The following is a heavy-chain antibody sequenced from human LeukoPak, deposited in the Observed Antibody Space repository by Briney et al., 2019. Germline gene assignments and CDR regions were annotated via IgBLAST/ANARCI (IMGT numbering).Heavy chain of an antibody. CDR2: IYSGGST. V-gene: IGHV3-53*01. D-gene: IGHD3-10*01. CDR1: GFTFSSYS. Sequence: GGSLRLSCAASGFTFSSYSMNWVRQAPGKGLEWVSVIYSGGSTYYADSVKGRFTISRDNSKNTLYLQMNSLRAEDTAVYYCASGSGSYRTPYYYMDVWGTGTTVTVSS. CDR3: ASGSGSYRTPYYYMDV. J-gene: IGHJ6*03.